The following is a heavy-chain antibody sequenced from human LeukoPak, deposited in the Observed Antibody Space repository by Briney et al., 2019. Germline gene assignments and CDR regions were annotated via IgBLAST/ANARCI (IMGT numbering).Heavy chain of an antibody. CDR1: GFTFSSYA. D-gene: IGHD6-19*01. CDR2: ISYDGSNK. Sequence: PGGSLRLSCAASGFTFSSYAMHWVRQAPGEGLEWVAVISYDGSNKYYADSVKGRFTISRDNSKNTLYLQMNSLRAEDTAVYYCAKDDIAVAGTDYWGQGTLVTVSS. J-gene: IGHJ4*02. CDR3: AKDDIAVAGTDY. V-gene: IGHV3-30-3*01.